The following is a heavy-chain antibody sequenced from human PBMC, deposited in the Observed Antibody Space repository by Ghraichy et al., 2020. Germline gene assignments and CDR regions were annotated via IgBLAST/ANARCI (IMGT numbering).Heavy chain of an antibody. CDR3: ARIKITGTEMGAFDI. J-gene: IGHJ3*02. Sequence: SGPTLVKPTQTLTLTCTFSGFSLSTSGMCVSWIRQPPGKALEWLARIDWDDDKYYSTSLKTRLTISKDTSKNQVVLTMTNMDPVDTATYYCARIKITGTEMGAFDIWGQGTMVTVSS. CDR1: GFSLSTSGMC. D-gene: IGHD1-20*01. V-gene: IGHV2-70*11. CDR2: IDWDDDK.